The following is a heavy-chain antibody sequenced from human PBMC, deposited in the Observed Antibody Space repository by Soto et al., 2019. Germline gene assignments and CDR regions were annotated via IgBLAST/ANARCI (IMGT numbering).Heavy chain of an antibody. D-gene: IGHD2-2*01. CDR3: AGGGSLVVATRRLMDV. J-gene: IGHJ6*03. CDR1: GSSLSRQY. Sequence: SETLSLTCTVSGSSLSRQYWSWIRQAPGKGLEWIANINYNGNTNYNPSLKSRVTISVDTSKNQFSLTVISVTAADTAVYYCAGGGSLVVATRRLMDVWGRARTFSVSS. V-gene: IGHV4-59*08. CDR2: INYNGNT.